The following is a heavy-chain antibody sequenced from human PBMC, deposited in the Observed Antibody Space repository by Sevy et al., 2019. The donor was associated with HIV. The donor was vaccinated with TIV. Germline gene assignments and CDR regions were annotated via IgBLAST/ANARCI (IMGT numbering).Heavy chain of an antibody. Sequence: ASVKVSCKASGYTFTSYYMHWVRQAPGQGLEWMGIINPSGGSTSYAQKFQGRVTMTRDTSTSTVYMELSSLRSEDTAVYYCARGGRIAAAGTGYYGMDVWGQRTTVTVSS. CDR3: ARGGRIAAAGTGYYGMDV. CDR1: GYTFTSYY. CDR2: INPSGGST. D-gene: IGHD6-13*01. J-gene: IGHJ6*02. V-gene: IGHV1-46*01.